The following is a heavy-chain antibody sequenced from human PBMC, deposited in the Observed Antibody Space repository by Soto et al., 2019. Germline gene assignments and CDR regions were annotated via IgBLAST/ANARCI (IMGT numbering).Heavy chain of an antibody. J-gene: IGHJ6*01. CDR2: ISDYNGNT. Sequence: ASVKVPCKDSGYTFTSDGISWVRQAPGQGLEWMGRISDYNGNTSYAQKLQGRVTMTTDTSKSTAYMELRSLRSHDTAVYYCAISFALRTGSPDYYYYGMDVW. V-gene: IGHV1-18*01. CDR3: AISFALRTGSPDYYYYGMDV. CDR1: GYTFTSDG. D-gene: IGHD1-1*01.